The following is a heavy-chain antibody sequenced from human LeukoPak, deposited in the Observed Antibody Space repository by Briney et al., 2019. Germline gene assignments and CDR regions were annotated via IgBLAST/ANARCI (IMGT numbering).Heavy chain of an antibody. CDR3: ASVGRARVSAVRGVIVNN. Sequence: GGSLTLSCEASGFTFSDYYISWIRQAPAKGLELVSYVSSSVNTKYYADSVKGRFTISRDNARSSAFLQMNSLRVEGTAVYYCASVGRARVSAVRGVIVNNWGQGTLVTVSS. CDR1: GFTFSDYY. V-gene: IGHV3-11*01. J-gene: IGHJ4*02. D-gene: IGHD3-10*01. CDR2: VSSSVNTK.